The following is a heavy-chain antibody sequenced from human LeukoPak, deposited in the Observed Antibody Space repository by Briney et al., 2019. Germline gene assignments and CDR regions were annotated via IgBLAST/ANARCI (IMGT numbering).Heavy chain of an antibody. CDR3: ARAASGVGGAYLIGP. CDR2: INPNSGGT. Sequence: ASVKVSCKTSGYTFTDFYLHWVRQAPGQGLEWMGWINPNSGGTSSAQKFQGRVTMTRDTSITTVYMEVAWLTSEDTAIYYCARAASGVGGAYLIGPWGRGTLVLGSS. D-gene: IGHD3-16*01. V-gene: IGHV1-2*02. CDR1: GYTFTDFY. J-gene: IGHJ5*02.